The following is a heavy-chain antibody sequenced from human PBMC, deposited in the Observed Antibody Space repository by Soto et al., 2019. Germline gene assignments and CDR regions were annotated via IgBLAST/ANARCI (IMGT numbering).Heavy chain of an antibody. J-gene: IGHJ6*02. V-gene: IGHV3-7*03. Sequence: GGSLRLSCAASGFTFSSYWMSWVRQAPGKGLEWVANIKQDGSEKYYVDSVKGRFTISRVNSKNTLYLQMNSLRAEDTAVYYCAKDSPWLVRYYYHGMDVWGQGTTVTVSS. CDR3: AKDSPWLVRYYYHGMDV. CDR2: IKQDGSEK. D-gene: IGHD6-19*01. CDR1: GFTFSSYW.